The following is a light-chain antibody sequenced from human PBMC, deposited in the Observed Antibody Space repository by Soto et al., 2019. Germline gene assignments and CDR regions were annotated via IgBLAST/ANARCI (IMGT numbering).Light chain of an antibody. CDR2: EVT. V-gene: IGLV2-14*03. J-gene: IGLJ1*01. CDR3: SSYRRPTTLV. CDR1: STDIGDYNW. Sequence: QSVLTXPASVSGSPGQSITISCTGTSTDIGDYNWVSWYQQHPGRAPKLIIYEVTNRPSGVSDRFSGSKSGNTASLTISGLQTDDEADYFCSSYRRPTTLVFGPGTKVTVL.